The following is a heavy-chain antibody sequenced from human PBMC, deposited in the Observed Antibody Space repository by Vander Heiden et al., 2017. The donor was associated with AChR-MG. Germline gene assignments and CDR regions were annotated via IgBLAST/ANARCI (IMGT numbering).Heavy chain of an antibody. D-gene: IGHD1-26*01. CDR2: IIPIFGTA. CDR3: AREIVGATRYFDY. V-gene: IGHV1-69*12. Sequence: QVQLLQSRAEVKKPGSSGMLSCTAPRGTFSSYAISWVRQAPGQGLEWMGGIIPIFGTANYAQKFQGRVTITADESTSTAYMELSSLRSEDTAVYYCAREIVGATRYFDYWGQGTLVTVSS. J-gene: IGHJ4*02. CDR1: RGTFSSYA.